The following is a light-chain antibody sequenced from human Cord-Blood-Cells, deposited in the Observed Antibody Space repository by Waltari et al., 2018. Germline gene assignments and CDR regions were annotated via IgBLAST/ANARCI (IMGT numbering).Light chain of an antibody. Sequence: SYELTQPPSVSVSPGRTARITCSGDALPKQYAYWYQQKPGQAPVLVIYKDSERPSGIPERFSGSSSGTTGTLTISGVQAEDEADYYCQSADSSGTYWVFGGGTKLTVL. J-gene: IGLJ3*02. CDR3: QSADSSGTYWV. CDR2: KDS. CDR1: ALPKQY. V-gene: IGLV3-25*03.